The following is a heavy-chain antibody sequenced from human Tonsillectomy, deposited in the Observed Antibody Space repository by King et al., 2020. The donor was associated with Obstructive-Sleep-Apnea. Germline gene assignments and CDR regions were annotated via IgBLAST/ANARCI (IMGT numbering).Heavy chain of an antibody. CDR3: AREYSGLYPKKGNFDY. V-gene: IGHV4-39*07. J-gene: IGHJ4*02. CDR2: IYYSGST. CDR1: GGSISSSSYY. D-gene: IGHD1-26*01. Sequence: QLQESGPGLVKPSETLSLTCTVSGGSISSSSYYWGWIRQPPVKGLEWIGNIYYSGSTYYNPSLKSRVTISVDTSKNQFSLKLSSVTAADTAVYYCAREYSGLYPKKGNFDYWGQGTLVTVSS.